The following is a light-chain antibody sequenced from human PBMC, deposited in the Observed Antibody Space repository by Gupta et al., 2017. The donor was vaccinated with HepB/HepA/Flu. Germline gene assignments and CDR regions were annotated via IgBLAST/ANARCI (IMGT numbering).Light chain of an antibody. CDR2: NTN. V-gene: IGLV7-46*01. CDR1: TGAVTNGHY. Sequence: QAVVTHAPSLTVSPGGTVTLTCGSNTGAVTNGHYPYWFQQKPGQVPRILIYNTNNKHSWTPGRFSGSLLGDKAALTLTGAQPEDEADYYCLLDYSAARVFGGGTKLTVL. CDR3: LLDYSAARV. J-gene: IGLJ2*01.